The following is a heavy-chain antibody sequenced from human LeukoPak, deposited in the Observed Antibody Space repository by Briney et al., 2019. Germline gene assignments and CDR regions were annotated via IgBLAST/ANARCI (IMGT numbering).Heavy chain of an antibody. D-gene: IGHD3-3*01. J-gene: IGHJ4*02. CDR3: ARDSRYYDFWGGYLDY. CDR2: ISTSGGT. Sequence: SETLSLTCSVSRVFISNYYWSWIRQPAGKGLEWIGRISTSGGTNYSPSLKSRLTMSVDTSKNQFFLNLRSVTSADRAVYYWARDSRYYDFWGGYLDYWGQGALVTVSS. V-gene: IGHV4-4*07. CDR1: RVFISNYY.